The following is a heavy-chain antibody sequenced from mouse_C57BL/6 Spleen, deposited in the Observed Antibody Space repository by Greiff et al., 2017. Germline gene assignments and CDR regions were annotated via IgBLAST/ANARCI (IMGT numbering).Heavy chain of an antibody. D-gene: IGHD1-1*01. Sequence: VQLQQPGAELVMPGASVKLSCKASGYTFTSYWMHWVKQGPGQGLEWIGEIDPSDSYTNYNQKFKGKSTLTVDKSSSTAYMQLSSLTSEDSAVYYCARRGGSSSYCDYWGQGTTLTVSS. CDR2: IDPSDSYT. J-gene: IGHJ2*01. CDR1: GYTFTSYW. CDR3: ARRGGSSSYCDY. V-gene: IGHV1-69*01.